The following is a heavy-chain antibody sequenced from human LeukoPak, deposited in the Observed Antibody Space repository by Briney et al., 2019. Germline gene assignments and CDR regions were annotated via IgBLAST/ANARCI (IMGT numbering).Heavy chain of an antibody. V-gene: IGHV1-2*02. Sequence: ASVKVSCKASGYTFTGYYMHWVRQAPGQGLEWMGWINPNSGGTNYAQKFQGRVTMTRNTSISTAYMELSSLRSEDTAVYYCARGRFGGNDAFDIWGQGTMVTVSS. CDR2: INPNSGGT. D-gene: IGHD3-10*01. CDR1: GYTFTGYY. CDR3: ARGRFGGNDAFDI. J-gene: IGHJ3*02.